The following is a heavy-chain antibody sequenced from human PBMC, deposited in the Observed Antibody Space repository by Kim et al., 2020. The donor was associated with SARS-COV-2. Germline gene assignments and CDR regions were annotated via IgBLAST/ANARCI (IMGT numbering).Heavy chain of an antibody. Sequence: GGSLRLSCAASGFTFSSYAMSWVRQAPGKGLEWVSAISGSGGSTYYADSVKGRFTISRDNSKNTLYLQMNSLRAEDPAVYYCENDIVGAFDYWGQGTLVTVAS. CDR1: GFTFSSYA. CDR3: ENDIVGAFDY. J-gene: IGHJ4*02. V-gene: IGHV3-23*01. CDR2: ISGSGGST. D-gene: IGHD1-26*01.